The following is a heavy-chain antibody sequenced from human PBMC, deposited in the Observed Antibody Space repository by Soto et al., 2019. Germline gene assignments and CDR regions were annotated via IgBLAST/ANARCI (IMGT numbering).Heavy chain of an antibody. CDR2: ISGYNGNT. D-gene: IGHD1-7*01. Sequence: ASVKVSCKASGYTFTTYGISWVRQAPGQGLEWMGWISGYNGNTNYAQKFQGRVTMSTDTSTSTAYMEVRSLTSDDTAVYYCARDPRTGTTYFPFDYWGQGTLVTVSS. CDR3: ARDPRTGTTYFPFDY. V-gene: IGHV1-18*01. CDR1: GYTFTTYG. J-gene: IGHJ4*02.